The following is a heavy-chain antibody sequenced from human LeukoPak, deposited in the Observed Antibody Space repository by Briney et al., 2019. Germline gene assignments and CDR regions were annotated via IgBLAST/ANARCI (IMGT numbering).Heavy chain of an antibody. CDR1: GFTFSSYA. D-gene: IGHD5-18*01. V-gene: IGHV3-64*01. J-gene: IGHJ4*02. CDR3: ARGFGYSYGAPFDY. CDR2: ISSNGGST. Sequence: GGSLRLSCAASGFTFSSYAMHWVRQAPGKGLEYVSAISSNGGSTYYANSVKGRFTISRDNSKNTLYLQMGSLRAEDMAVYYCARGFGYSYGAPFDYWGQGTLVTVSS.